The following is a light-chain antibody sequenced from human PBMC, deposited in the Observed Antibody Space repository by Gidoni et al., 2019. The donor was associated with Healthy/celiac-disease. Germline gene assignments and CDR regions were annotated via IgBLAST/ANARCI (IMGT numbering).Light chain of an antibody. CDR3: QQYNNWCS. Sequence: EIVLTQSPATLSVSPGERATLSCRASQSVSSNLAGYQQKPGQAPRLLIYGASTRATGIPARFSGSGSGTEFTLTISSLQSEDFAVYYCQQYNNWCSFGQGTKLEIK. CDR1: QSVSSN. CDR2: GAS. J-gene: IGKJ2*04. V-gene: IGKV3-15*01.